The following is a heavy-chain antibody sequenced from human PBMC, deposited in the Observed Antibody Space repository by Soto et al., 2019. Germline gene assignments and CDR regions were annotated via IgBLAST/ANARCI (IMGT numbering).Heavy chain of an antibody. D-gene: IGHD3-10*01. CDR3: AKGVTMVRGVILDWFDP. CDR1: GFTFSSYG. J-gene: IGHJ5*02. Sequence: QVQLVESGGGVVQPGRSLRLSCAASGFTFSSYGMHWVRQAPGKGLEWVAVISYDGSNKYYADSVEGRFTISRDNSKNPLYLQMNSLRAEDTAVYHCAKGVTMVRGVILDWFDPWGQGTLVTVSS. CDR2: ISYDGSNK. V-gene: IGHV3-30*18.